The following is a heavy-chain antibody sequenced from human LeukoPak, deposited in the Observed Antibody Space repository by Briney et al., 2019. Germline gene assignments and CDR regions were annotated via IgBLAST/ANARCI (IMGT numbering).Heavy chain of an antibody. J-gene: IGHJ3*02. D-gene: IGHD4-17*01. CDR3: ARGDFSDYGDYVDAFDI. V-gene: IGHV3-7*01. Sequence: GGSLRLSCAASGFTFNNYGMSWVRQVPGKGLQWVANIKQDGSAKVYVDSVKGRFTISRDNTKNSLYLRMNSLRVEDTAVYYCARGDFSDYGDYVDAFDIWGQGTMVTVSS. CDR2: IKQDGSAK. CDR1: GFTFNNYG.